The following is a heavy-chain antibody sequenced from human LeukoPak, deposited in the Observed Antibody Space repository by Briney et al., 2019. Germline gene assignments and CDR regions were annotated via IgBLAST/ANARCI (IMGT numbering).Heavy chain of an antibody. J-gene: IGHJ4*02. D-gene: IGHD3-10*01. V-gene: IGHV3-23*01. CDR1: GFTFNSYA. CDR2: ISGSGGST. Sequence: GGSLRLSCAASGFTFNSYAMSWVRQAPGKGLEWVSAISGSGGSTYYADSVKGRFTISRDNSKNTLYLQMNSLRAEDTAVYYCAKDQWQDYYGSGSYRSKDYWGQGTLVTVSS. CDR3: AKDQWQDYYGSGSYRSKDY.